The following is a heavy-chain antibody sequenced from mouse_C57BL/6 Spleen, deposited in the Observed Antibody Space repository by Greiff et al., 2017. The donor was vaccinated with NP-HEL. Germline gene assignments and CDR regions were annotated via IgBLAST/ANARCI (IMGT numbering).Heavy chain of an antibody. CDR3: ARKTYDYDYDGGDY. CDR1: GYAFSSYW. V-gene: IGHV1-80*01. Sequence: VQLQQSGAELVKPGASVKISCKASGYAFSSYWMNWVKQRPGKGLEWIGQIYPGDGDTNYNGKFKGKATLTADKSSSTAYMQLSSLTSEDSAVYFCARKTYDYDYDGGDYWGQGTTLTVSS. J-gene: IGHJ2*01. D-gene: IGHD2-4*01. CDR2: IYPGDGDT.